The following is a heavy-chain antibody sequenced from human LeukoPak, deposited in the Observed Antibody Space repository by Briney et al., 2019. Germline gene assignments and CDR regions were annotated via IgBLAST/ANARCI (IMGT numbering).Heavy chain of an antibody. V-gene: IGHV3-30*04. J-gene: IGHJ6*03. CDR2: ISYDGSNK. CDR1: GFTFSSYA. D-gene: IGHD3-10*01. CDR3: ARGMVRGVIMLNYMDV. Sequence: GGSLRLSCAASGFTFSSYAMHWVRQAPGKGLEWVAVISYDGSNKYYADSVKGRFTISRDNSKNTLYLQMNSLRAEDTAVYYCARGMVRGVIMLNYMDVWGKGTTVTVSS.